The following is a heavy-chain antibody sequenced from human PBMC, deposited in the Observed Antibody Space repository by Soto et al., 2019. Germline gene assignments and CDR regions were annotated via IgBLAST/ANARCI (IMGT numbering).Heavy chain of an antibody. V-gene: IGHV3-72*01. Sequence: RGSLRLSCAASGFTFSDHYMDWVRQAPGKGLEWVGRTRNKANSYTTEYAASVKGRFTISRDDSKNSLYLQMNSLKTEDTAVYYCARVRYSSGWYDCDYWGQGTLVTVSS. D-gene: IGHD6-19*01. CDR2: TRNKANSYTT. CDR3: ARVRYSSGWYDCDY. J-gene: IGHJ4*02. CDR1: GFTFSDHY.